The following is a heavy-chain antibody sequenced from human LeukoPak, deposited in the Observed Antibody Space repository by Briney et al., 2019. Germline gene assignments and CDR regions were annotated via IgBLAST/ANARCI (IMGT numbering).Heavy chain of an antibody. CDR2: IYYSGST. J-gene: IGHJ4*02. CDR3: ARGWKWLVRDFPFDY. V-gene: IGHV4-39*01. CDR1: GGSISSSSYY. D-gene: IGHD6-19*01. Sequence: KTWETVSLTRTVSGGSISSSSYYWRWIRQPPGKALVGIGSIYYSGSTYYNPSLKSRVTISVDTSKNQFSLKLSSVTAADRAVYYCARGWKWLVRDFPFDYWGQGTLVTVSS.